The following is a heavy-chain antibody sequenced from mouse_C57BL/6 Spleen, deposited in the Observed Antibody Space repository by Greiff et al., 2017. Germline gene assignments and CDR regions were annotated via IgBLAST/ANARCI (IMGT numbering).Heavy chain of an antibody. Sequence: VQLQQPGAELVMPGASVKLSCKASGYTFTSYWMHWVKQRPGQGLEWIGEIDPSDSYTNYNQKFKGKSTLTVDKSSSPAYMQLSSLTSEDSAVYYCARGHYGSSPYWYCDVWGTGTTVTVSS. V-gene: IGHV1-69*01. D-gene: IGHD1-1*01. CDR3: ARGHYGSSPYWYCDV. CDR1: GYTFTSYW. CDR2: IDPSDSYT. J-gene: IGHJ1*03.